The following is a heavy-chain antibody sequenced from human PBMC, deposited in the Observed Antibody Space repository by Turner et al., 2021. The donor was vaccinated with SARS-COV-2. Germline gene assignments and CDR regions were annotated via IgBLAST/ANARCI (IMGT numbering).Heavy chain of an antibody. D-gene: IGHD2-2*02. CDR1: GFTFSSYD. CDR3: ARGRGYCSSTSCYTNDAFDI. CDR2: IGTAGDP. Sequence: EVQLVESGGGLVQPGGSLRLSCAAPGFTFSSYDMHWVRQATGKGLEWVSGIGTAGDPYYPGSVKGRFTISRENAKNSLYLQMNSLRAGDTAVYYCARGRGYCSSTSCYTNDAFDIWGQGTMVTISS. J-gene: IGHJ3*02. V-gene: IGHV3-13*05.